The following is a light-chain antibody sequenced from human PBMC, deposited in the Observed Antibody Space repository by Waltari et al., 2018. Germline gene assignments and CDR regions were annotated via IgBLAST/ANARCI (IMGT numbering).Light chain of an antibody. CDR1: QSISSY. CDR3: QQSYSTPQNT. CDR2: AAS. V-gene: IGKV1-39*01. J-gene: IGKJ5*01. Sequence: DIQMTQSPSSLSASVGDRVTITCRATQSISSYLNWYQQKPGKSPKLLIYAASSLQSGVPSRFSGSGSGTDFTLTIRSLQPEDFATYYCQQSYSTPQNTFGQGTRLEIK.